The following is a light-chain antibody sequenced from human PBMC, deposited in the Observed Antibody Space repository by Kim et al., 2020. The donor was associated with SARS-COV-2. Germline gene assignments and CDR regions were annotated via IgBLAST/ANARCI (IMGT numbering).Light chain of an antibody. V-gene: IGKV1-39*01. CDR2: AAS. J-gene: IGKJ4*01. Sequence: ASVGDRVTIACRASQNINTYLNWYQQTPGEAPKLLIYAASTLQSGVPSRFSGSGSGTDFTLTISSLQPEDFAIYYCQQSHTAPLLTFGGGTKLEI. CDR3: QQSHTAPLLT. CDR1: QNINTY.